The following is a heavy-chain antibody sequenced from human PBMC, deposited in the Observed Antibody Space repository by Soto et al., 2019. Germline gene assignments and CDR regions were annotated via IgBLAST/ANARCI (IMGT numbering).Heavy chain of an antibody. D-gene: IGHD6-19*01. Sequence: QVQLVESGGGVVQPGRSLRLSCAASGFTFSSYGMHWVRQAPGKGLEWVAVISYDGSNKYYADSVKGRFTISRDTSKNTLYLQMNSLRAEATAMYYCAKDYGSGCDCLRVGDASDIWGQGTMVTVSS. CDR2: ISYDGSNK. J-gene: IGHJ3*02. V-gene: IGHV3-30*18. CDR1: GFTFSSYG. CDR3: AKDYGSGCDCLRVGDASDI.